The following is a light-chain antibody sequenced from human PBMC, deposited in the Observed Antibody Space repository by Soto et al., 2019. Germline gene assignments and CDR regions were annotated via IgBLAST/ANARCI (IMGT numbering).Light chain of an antibody. V-gene: IGLV2-14*01. Sequence: QSALTQPASVSGSPGQSITISCTGTSSDVGGYNFVSWYQQHPGKAPKLMIYEVSNRPSGVSNRFSGSKSGNTASLTISGRQAEDEADYYCNSYTSSRTLVFGGGTKLTVL. CDR1: SSDVGGYNF. CDR2: EVS. CDR3: NSYTSSRTLV. J-gene: IGLJ3*02.